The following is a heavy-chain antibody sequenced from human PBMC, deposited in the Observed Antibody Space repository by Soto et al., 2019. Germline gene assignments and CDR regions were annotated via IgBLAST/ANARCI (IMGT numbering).Heavy chain of an antibody. CDR1: GGSFSGYY. Sequence: PSETLSLTCAVYGGSFSGYYWSWIRQPPGKGLEWIGEINHSGSTNYNPSLKSRVTISVDTSKNQFSLKLSSVTAADTAVYYCARALVVAASPFDYWGQGTLVTSPQ. D-gene: IGHD2-15*01. CDR3: ARALVVAASPFDY. CDR2: INHSGST. J-gene: IGHJ4*02. V-gene: IGHV4-34*01.